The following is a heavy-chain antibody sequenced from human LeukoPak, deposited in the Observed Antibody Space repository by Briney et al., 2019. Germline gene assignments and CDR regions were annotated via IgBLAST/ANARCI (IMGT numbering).Heavy chain of an antibody. CDR3: AREGAVPGIDP. D-gene: IGHD3-16*01. V-gene: IGHV4-38-2*02. CDR1: GYSITTGFS. CDR2: ISYNGNT. J-gene: IGHJ5*02. Sequence: SETLSLTCAVSGYSITTGFSWGWIRQPPGKGLEWIATISYNGNTYYNPSLKSRVTISADTSKNQLSVRLTSVTAADTAVYYCAREGAVPGIDPWGQGKSVTISS.